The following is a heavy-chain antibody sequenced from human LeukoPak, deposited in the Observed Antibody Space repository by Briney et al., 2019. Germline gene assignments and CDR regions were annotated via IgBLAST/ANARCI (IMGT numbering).Heavy chain of an antibody. V-gene: IGHV1-8*03. CDR2: MNPNSGNT. Sequence: ASVKVSCKASGYTFTSYDINWVRQATGQGLEWMGWMNPNSGNTGYAQKFQGRVTITRNTSISTAYMELSSLRSEDTAVYYCARVVPAAIDAFDNWGQGTMVTVSS. J-gene: IGHJ3*02. CDR3: ARVVPAAIDAFDN. D-gene: IGHD2-2*02. CDR1: GYTFTSYD.